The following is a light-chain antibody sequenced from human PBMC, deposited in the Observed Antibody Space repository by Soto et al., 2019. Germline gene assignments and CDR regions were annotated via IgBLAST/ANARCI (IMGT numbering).Light chain of an antibody. CDR2: DAS. CDR1: KSMSYW. CDR3: QQYNSYLNT. J-gene: IGKJ2*01. Sequence: DIQMTQSASTLSAFVGDRVTITCRASKSMSYWLAWYQQKPGKAPILLIYDASDLESGVPSRFSGSGSGTEFTLTITSLQPDDSATYYCQQYNSYLNTFGQGTKLEIK. V-gene: IGKV1-5*01.